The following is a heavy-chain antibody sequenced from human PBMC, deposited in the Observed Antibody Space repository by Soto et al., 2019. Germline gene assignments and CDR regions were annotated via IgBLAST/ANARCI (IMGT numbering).Heavy chain of an antibody. V-gene: IGHV4-30-2*01. CDR2: IYHSGST. D-gene: IGHD6-13*01. CDR1: GGSISGGGYS. J-gene: IGHJ5*02. Sequence: QLQLQESGSGLVKPSQTLSLTCAVSGGSISGGGYSWSWIRQPPGKGLEWIGYIYHSGSTYYNPSLKSRVTISVDRSKNQFSLKLSSVTAADTAVYYCVRAYSSLPPLGFDPWGQGTLVTVSS. CDR3: VRAYSSLPPLGFDP.